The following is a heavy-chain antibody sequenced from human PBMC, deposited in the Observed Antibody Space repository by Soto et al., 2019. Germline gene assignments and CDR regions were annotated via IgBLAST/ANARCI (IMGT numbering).Heavy chain of an antibody. CDR2: ISAYNGNT. Sequence: ASVKVSCKASGGTFSSYAISWVRQAPGQGLKWMGWISAYNGNTNYAQKLQGRVTMTTDTSTSTAYMELRSLRSDDTAVYYCARVSLGYCSGGSCYWYAFDIWGQGTMVTVSS. J-gene: IGHJ3*02. CDR1: GGTFSSYA. V-gene: IGHV1-18*01. CDR3: ARVSLGYCSGGSCYWYAFDI. D-gene: IGHD2-15*01.